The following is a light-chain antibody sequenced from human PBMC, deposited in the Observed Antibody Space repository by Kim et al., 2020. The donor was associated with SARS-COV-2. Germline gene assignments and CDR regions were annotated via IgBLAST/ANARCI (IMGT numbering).Light chain of an antibody. CDR2: RNN. CDR3: AAWDDSLSGPGV. V-gene: IGLV1-47*01. CDR1: SSNIGSNY. J-gene: IGLJ3*02. Sequence: RVTSSCSGSSSNIGSNYVYWYQQLPATAPKLLIYRNNQRPSGVPDRFSGSKSGTSASLAISGLRSEDEADYYCAAWDDSLSGPGVFGGGTQLTVL.